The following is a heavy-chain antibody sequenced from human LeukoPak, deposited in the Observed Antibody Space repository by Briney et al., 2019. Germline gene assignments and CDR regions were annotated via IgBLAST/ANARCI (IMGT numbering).Heavy chain of an antibody. D-gene: IGHD3-3*01. V-gene: IGHV3-48*01. CDR1: GFTFSSYS. J-gene: IGHJ4*02. Sequence: GGSLRLSCAASGFTFSSYSMNWVRQAPGKGLEWVSYISSSSSTIYYADSVKGRFTISRDNAKNSLYLQMNSLRAEDTAVYYCARERIFWSGYYTSGHQPNFDYWGQGTLVTVSS. CDR2: ISSSSSTI. CDR3: ARERIFWSGYYTSGHQPNFDY.